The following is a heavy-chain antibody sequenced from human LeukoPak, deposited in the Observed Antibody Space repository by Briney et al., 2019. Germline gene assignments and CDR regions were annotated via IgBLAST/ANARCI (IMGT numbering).Heavy chain of an antibody. D-gene: IGHD2-8*01. J-gene: IGHJ3*02. Sequence: SETLSLTCTVSGGPISSYYWSWIRQPAGKGLEWIGRIYTSGSTNYNPSLKSRVTMSVDTSKNQFSLKLSSVTAADTAVYYCARDPTLGYCTNGVCSGAFDIWGQGTMVTVSS. CDR2: IYTSGST. CDR3: ARDPTLGYCTNGVCSGAFDI. CDR1: GGPISSYY. V-gene: IGHV4-4*07.